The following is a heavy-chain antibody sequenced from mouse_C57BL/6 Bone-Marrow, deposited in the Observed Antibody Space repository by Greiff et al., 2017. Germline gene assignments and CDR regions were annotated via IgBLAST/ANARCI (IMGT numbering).Heavy chain of an antibody. Sequence: QVQLQQPGAELVKPGASVKMSCTASGYTFTSYWITWVKQRPGQGLEWIGDIYPGSGSTNYNEKFKSKATLTGDTSSSTAYMQLSSLTSEDSAVYSWARPSYSNYRYFDVWGTGTTVTVSS. CDR3: ARPSYSNYRYFDV. D-gene: IGHD2-5*01. CDR1: GYTFTSYW. V-gene: IGHV1-55*01. CDR2: IYPGSGST. J-gene: IGHJ1*03.